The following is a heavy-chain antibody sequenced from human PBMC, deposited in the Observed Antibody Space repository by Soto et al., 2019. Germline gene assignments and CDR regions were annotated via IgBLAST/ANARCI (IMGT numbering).Heavy chain of an antibody. CDR3: AQWFGAFDS. CDR2: ISYDGSNK. D-gene: IGHD3-10*01. J-gene: IGHJ4*02. V-gene: IGHV3-30*18. Sequence: QVQLVESGAGVVQPGRSLRLSCAASGFTFSSYGMHWVRQAPGKGLEWVAVISYDGSNKYYADSVKGRFTISRDNSKNTLYLQMNSLRAEDTAVYYCAQWFGAFDSWGQGTLVTVSS. CDR1: GFTFSSYG.